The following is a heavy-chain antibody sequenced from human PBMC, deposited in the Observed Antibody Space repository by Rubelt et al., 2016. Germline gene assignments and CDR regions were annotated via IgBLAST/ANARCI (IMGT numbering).Heavy chain of an antibody. CDR2: ISSSSSLI. V-gene: IGHV3-48*02. D-gene: IGHD5-18*01. CDR3: ARVRGYTYGYLDY. J-gene: IGHJ4*02. Sequence: GKGLEWVSYISSSSSLIYYADSVKGRFTISRDNFKNTLYLQMNSLRDEDTAVYYCARVRGYTYGYLDYWGQGTLVTVSS.